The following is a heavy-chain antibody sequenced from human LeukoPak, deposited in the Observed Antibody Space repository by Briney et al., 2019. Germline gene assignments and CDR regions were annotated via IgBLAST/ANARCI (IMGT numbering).Heavy chain of an antibody. V-gene: IGHV4-34*01. CDR1: GGSLSGYY. J-gene: IGHJ4*02. CDR2: INHSGST. CDR3: ARGFGWGGLDY. D-gene: IGHD7-27*01. Sequence: SETPSLTCAVYGGSLSGYYWSWIRQPPGKGLEWIGEINHSGSTNYNPSLKSRVTISVDTSKNQFSLKLSSVTAADTAVYYCARGFGWGGLDYWGQGTLVTVSS.